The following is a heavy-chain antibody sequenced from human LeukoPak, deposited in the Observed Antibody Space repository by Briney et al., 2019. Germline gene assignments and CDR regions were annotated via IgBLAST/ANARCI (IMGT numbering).Heavy chain of an antibody. J-gene: IGHJ3*02. CDR2: ISYDGSNK. CDR1: GFTFSSYG. D-gene: IGHD3/OR15-3a*01. V-gene: IGHV3-30*18. Sequence: GGSLRLSCAASGFTFSSYGMHWVRQAPGKGLEWVAVISYDGSNKYYADSVKGRFTVSRDNSKNTLYLQMNSLRAEDTAVYYCAKAWSGTVGFDIWGQGTVVTVSS. CDR3: AKAWSGTVGFDI.